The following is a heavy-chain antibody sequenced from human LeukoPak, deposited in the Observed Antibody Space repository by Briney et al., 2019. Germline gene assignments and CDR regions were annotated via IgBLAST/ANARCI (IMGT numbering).Heavy chain of an antibody. CDR3: ARSSPHCSSTSCYNDAFDI. CDR1: GFTFNIYA. Sequence: GGSLRLSCAASGFTFNIYAMSWVRQAPGKGLEWVSSISSSSSYIYYADSVKGRFTISRDNAKNSLYLQMNSLRAEDTAVYYCARSSPHCSSTSCYNDAFDIWGQGTMVTVSS. CDR2: ISSSSSYI. V-gene: IGHV3-21*01. J-gene: IGHJ3*02. D-gene: IGHD2-2*02.